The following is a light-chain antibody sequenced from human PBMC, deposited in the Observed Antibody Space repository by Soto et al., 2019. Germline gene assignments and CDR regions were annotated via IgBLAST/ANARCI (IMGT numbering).Light chain of an antibody. CDR3: CSYTRSSPYV. J-gene: IGLJ1*01. CDR1: SSDLGGYNF. CDR2: QFS. Sequence: QSALTQATSVSGSPGQSIAISCTGTSSDLGGYNFVSWYQHHPGKAPKLMIFQFSNRPSGVSNRFSGSKSGNTASLSISGLQIVAEADYYCCSYTRSSPYVFGTGTKVTVL. V-gene: IGLV2-14*01.